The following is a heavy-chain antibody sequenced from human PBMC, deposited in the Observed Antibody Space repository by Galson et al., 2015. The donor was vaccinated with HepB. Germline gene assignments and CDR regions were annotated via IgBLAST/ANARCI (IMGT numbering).Heavy chain of an antibody. CDR3: AKTTGRFSADFF. CDR1: GLTKYA. CDR2: IGGNDGTT. J-gene: IGHJ1*01. Sequence: SLRLSCAASGLTKYATTWVRKAPGTGLEWVSTIGGNDGTTYYADSVKGRFTISRDNSKNTLYLQMNSLRVEDTAIYCCAKTTGRFSADFFWGQGTLVTVSS. V-gene: IGHV3-23*01. D-gene: IGHD2-8*02.